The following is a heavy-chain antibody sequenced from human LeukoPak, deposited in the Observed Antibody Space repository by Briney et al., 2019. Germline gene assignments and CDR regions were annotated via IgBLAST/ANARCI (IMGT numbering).Heavy chain of an antibody. CDR2: ISGSGGST. CDR1: GFTLSSYW. D-gene: IGHD3-10*01. Sequence: GGSLRLSCAASGFTLSSYWMSWVRQAPGKGLEWVSAISGSGGSTYNADSVKGRFAISRDNSKNTLYLQMNSLRAEDTAVYYCAKVYGSGSYKGPLDPWGQGTLVTVSS. CDR3: AKVYGSGSYKGPLDP. V-gene: IGHV3-23*01. J-gene: IGHJ5*02.